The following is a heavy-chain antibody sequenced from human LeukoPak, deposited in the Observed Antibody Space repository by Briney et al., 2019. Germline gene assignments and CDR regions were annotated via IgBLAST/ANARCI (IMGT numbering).Heavy chain of an antibody. D-gene: IGHD3-9*01. CDR1: GGSFSGYY. J-gene: IGHJ4*02. V-gene: IGHV4-34*01. Sequence: SGTLSLTCAVYGGSFSGYYWSWIRQPPGKGLEWIGEINHSGSTNYNPSLKSRVTISVDTSKNQFSLKLSSVTAADTAVYYCARGRYYDILTGYYQPSRPYYFDYWGQGTLVTVSS. CDR2: INHSGST. CDR3: ARGRYYDILTGYYQPSRPYYFDY.